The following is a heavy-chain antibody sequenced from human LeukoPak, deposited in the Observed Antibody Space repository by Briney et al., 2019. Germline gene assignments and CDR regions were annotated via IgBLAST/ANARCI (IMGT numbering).Heavy chain of an antibody. CDR2: IYYSGST. CDR1: GGSISGYY. J-gene: IGHJ6*03. Sequence: SETLSLTCTVSGGSISGYYWSWIRQPPGKGLEWIGYIYYSGSTNYKSSLKSRVTISVDTSKNQFSLKLSSVTAADTAVYYCARTTEGGYTYGYFYYYYMDVWGKGTTVTISS. CDR3: ARTTEGGYTYGYFYYYYMDV. D-gene: IGHD5-18*01. V-gene: IGHV4-59*01.